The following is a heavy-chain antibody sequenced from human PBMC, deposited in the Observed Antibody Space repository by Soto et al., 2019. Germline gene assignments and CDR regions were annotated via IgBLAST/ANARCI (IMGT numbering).Heavy chain of an antibody. CDR1: GYSITSYW. CDR3: ARLDGRVWWHNPHRNPFGS. J-gene: IGHJ3*02. CDR2: IYPGDSAT. Sequence: TMSCKGSGYSITSYWIGWVRQMPGKGLEWMGIIYPGDSATRYSPSFQGQVTISADKSISTAYLQRSSLKASDTATYYGARLDGRVWWHNPHRNPFGSWGQ. V-gene: IGHV5-51*01. D-gene: IGHD2-15*01.